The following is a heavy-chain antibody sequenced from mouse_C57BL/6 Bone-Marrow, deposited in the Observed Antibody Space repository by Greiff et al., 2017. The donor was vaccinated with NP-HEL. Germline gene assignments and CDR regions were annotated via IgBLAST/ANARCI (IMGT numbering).Heavy chain of an antibody. Sequence: DVHLVESGGGLVKPGGSLKLSCAASGFTFSDYGMHWFRRAPERGLGGVAYISSGVSTIYFPDPVRGRFTISRANAKNTLFLQMTSLRSEDTAMYYCARGEGYYDYDGGYWFAYWGQGTLVTVSA. V-gene: IGHV5-17*01. J-gene: IGHJ3*01. CDR3: ARGEGYYDYDGGYWFAY. CDR1: GFTFSDYG. D-gene: IGHD2-4*01. CDR2: ISSGVSTI.